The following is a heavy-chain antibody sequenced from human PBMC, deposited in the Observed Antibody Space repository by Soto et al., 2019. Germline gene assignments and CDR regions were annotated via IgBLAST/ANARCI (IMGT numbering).Heavy chain of an antibody. D-gene: IGHD3-9*01. J-gene: IGHJ4*02. CDR1: GLTPTTTP. CDR3: ATSFRYFDN. CDR2: ISGTASRT. Sequence: PVGSLRLSCAGSGLTPTTTPLSWVRQTPGKGLEWVTTISGTASRTYYVDSVKGRFFICKYNSKNTVTLQMNNLTLDDTAVYYCATSFRYFDNWGQGTRVTASS. V-gene: IGHV3-23*01.